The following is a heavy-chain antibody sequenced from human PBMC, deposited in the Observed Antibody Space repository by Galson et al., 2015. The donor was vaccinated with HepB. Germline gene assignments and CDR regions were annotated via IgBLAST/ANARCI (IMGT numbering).Heavy chain of an antibody. Sequence: SVKVSCKASGGTFSSYAISWVRQAPGQGLEWMGGIIPIFGTANYAQKFQGRVTITADESTSTAYMELSSLRSEDTAVYYCARCKELRFLEWLSTNHYYYYGMDVWGQGTTVTVSS. CDR2: IIPIFGTA. CDR3: ARCKELRFLEWLSTNHYYYYGMDV. CDR1: GGTFSSYA. J-gene: IGHJ6*02. V-gene: IGHV1-69*13. D-gene: IGHD3-3*01.